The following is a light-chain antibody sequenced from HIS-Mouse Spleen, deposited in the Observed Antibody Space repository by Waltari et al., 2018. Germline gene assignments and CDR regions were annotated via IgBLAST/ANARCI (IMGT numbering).Light chain of an antibody. V-gene: IGLV3-10*01. CDR1: ALPKKY. CDR3: YSTDSSGNHRV. J-gene: IGLJ2*01. Sequence: SYELTQPPSVSVSPGQTARITCSGDALPKKYAYWYQQKSGQAPVLVIYEDSKRPSGIPGGFSGSSSGEMATLTISGAQVEDEADYYCYSTDSSGNHRVFGGGTKLTVL. CDR2: EDS.